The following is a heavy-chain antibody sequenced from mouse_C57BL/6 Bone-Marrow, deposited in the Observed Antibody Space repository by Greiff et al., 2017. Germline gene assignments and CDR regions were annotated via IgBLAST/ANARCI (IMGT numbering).Heavy chain of an antibody. CDR2: IYPRSGNT. V-gene: IGHV1-81*01. D-gene: IGHD1-1*01. CDR1: GYPFTSYG. CDR3: ARWGYYYGTMDY. J-gene: IGHJ4*01. Sequence: LVESGAELARPGASVKLSCKASGYPFTSYGISWVKQRTGQGLEWIGEIYPRSGNTYYNEKFKGKATLTADKSSSTAYMELRSLTSEDSAVYFCARWGYYYGTMDYWGQGTSVTVSS.